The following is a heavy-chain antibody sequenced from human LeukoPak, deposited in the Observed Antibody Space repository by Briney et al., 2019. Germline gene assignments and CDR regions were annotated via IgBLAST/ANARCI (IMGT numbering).Heavy chain of an antibody. V-gene: IGHV1-46*01. CDR1: GYSFTSHY. CDR2: INPSGSST. Sequence: ASVKVSCKASGYSFTSHYMHWVRQAPGQGLEWLGLINPSGSSTLYAQKFQGRVTMTRDMSTTTDYMELSSLRSEDTAVYYCARDNSVGNVAWWFNPWRQGTLVSVSS. D-gene: IGHD1-26*01. J-gene: IGHJ5*02. CDR3: ARDNSVGNVAWWFNP.